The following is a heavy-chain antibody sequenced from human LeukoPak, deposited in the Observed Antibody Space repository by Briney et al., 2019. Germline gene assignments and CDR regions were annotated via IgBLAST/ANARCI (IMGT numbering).Heavy chain of an antibody. V-gene: IGHV1-24*01. CDR2: FDPEDGET. Sequence: ASVKVSCKVSGYTLTELSMHWVRQAPGKGLEWMGGFDPEDGETIYAQKFQGRVTMTEDTSTDTAYMELSSLRSEDTAVHYCATTRRSPVDVVATEDAFDIWGQGTMVTVSS. J-gene: IGHJ3*02. CDR1: GYTLTELS. D-gene: IGHD5-12*01. CDR3: ATTRRSPVDVVATEDAFDI.